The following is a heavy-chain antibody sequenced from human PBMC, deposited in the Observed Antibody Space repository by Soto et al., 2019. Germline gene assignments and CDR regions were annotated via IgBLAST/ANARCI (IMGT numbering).Heavy chain of an antibody. CDR2: ISAYSGNT. D-gene: IGHD2-21*02. J-gene: IGHJ6*02. CDR3: ARDPHLVVVTACAAGYYYGKDV. Sequence: EASVKGSCKAPRDTFTSYYINWVRQAPGQGLEWMAWISAYSGNTHYAQKLQGRVTMTTDTSTNTAYMELRSLRSDDRAVYYCARDPHLVVVTACAAGYYYGKDVWRQGTTVTVSS. CDR1: RDTFTSYY. V-gene: IGHV1-18*04.